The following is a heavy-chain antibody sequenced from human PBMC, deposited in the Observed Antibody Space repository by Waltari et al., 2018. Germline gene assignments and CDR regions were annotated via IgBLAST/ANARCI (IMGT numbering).Heavy chain of an antibody. J-gene: IGHJ1*01. CDR2: IDSGSSYI. Sequence: EVQLVESGGGLVKPGGSLRLACVAFGFTFTTSTMNWVRQAPGKGLEWVAFIDSGSSYIYYADSVKGRFTISRDNAKNSLSLQMNSLRAEDTALYFCARGPYGERYFQDWGQGTLVSVSS. D-gene: IGHD2-21*01. V-gene: IGHV3-21*01. CDR1: GFTFTTST. CDR3: ARGPYGERYFQD.